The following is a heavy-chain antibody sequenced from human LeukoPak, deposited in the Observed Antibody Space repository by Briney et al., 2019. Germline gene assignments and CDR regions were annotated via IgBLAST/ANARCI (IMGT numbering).Heavy chain of an antibody. Sequence: GASVKVSCKTSGYTFTGYYMHWVRQAPGQGLEWMGWISAYNGNTNYAQKLQGRVTMTTDTSTSTAYMELRSLRSDDTAVYYCARDLYYYDSSGYPYYFDYWGQGTLVTVSS. J-gene: IGHJ4*02. CDR3: ARDLYYYDSSGYPYYFDY. D-gene: IGHD3-22*01. CDR2: ISAYNGNT. V-gene: IGHV1-18*04. CDR1: GYTFTGYY.